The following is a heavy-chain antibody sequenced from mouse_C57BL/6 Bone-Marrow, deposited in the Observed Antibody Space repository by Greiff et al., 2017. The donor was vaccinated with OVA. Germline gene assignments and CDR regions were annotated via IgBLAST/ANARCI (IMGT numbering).Heavy chain of an antibody. V-gene: IGHV5-9*01. CDR3: ARLGREGFAY. Sequence: EVMLVESGGGLVKPGGSLKLSCAASGFTFSSYTMSWVRQTPEKRLEWVATISGGGGNTYYPDSVKGRFTISRDNAKNTLYLQMSSLRSEDTALYYCARLGREGFAYWGQGTLVTVSA. CDR2: ISGGGGNT. CDR1: GFTFSSYT. J-gene: IGHJ3*01. D-gene: IGHD4-1*01.